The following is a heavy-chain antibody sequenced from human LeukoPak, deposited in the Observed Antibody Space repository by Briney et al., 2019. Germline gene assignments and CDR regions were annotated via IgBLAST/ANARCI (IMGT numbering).Heavy chain of an antibody. CDR3: TSVRQGANYHFHIDV. J-gene: IGHJ6*03. CDR1: GFTVSSNY. Sequence: PGGSLRLSCAASGFTVSSNYMSWVRQAPGKGLEWVAVIYTSGTTFYADSVKGRFTISRDNSKNTLYLQMNSLSAEDTAVYYCTSVRQGANYHFHIDVWGKGTPVTVSS. V-gene: IGHV3-53*01. CDR2: IYTSGTT. D-gene: IGHD4/OR15-4a*01.